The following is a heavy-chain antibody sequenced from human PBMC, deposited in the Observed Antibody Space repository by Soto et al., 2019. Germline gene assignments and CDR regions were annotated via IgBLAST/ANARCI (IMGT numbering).Heavy chain of an antibody. V-gene: IGHV4-34*01. J-gene: IGHJ4*02. D-gene: IGHD3-10*01. Sequence: PSETLSLTCAVYGGSFSGYYWSWIRQPPGKGLEWIGEINQSGITNYNPSLKSRVTISIDTSKNQFSLRLSSVTAADTAMYYCARRSSRAYGQWGQGTLVTVSS. CDR2: INQSGIT. CDR3: ARRSSRAYGQ. CDR1: GGSFSGYY.